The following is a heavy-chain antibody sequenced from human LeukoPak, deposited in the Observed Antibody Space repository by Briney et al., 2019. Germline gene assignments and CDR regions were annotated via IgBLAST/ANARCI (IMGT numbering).Heavy chain of an antibody. J-gene: IGHJ4*02. CDR2: INAGDGST. D-gene: IGHD1-26*01. CDR3: ARVSGGTY. V-gene: IGHV1-3*01. Sequence: ASVKVSCKASGYAFTNYYMHWVRQAPGQRLKWMGWINAGDGSTRYSQKFQGRVTITRDTSASTAFMELSSLRSEDTAVYYCARVSGGTYWGQGTLVTVSS. CDR1: GYAFTNYY.